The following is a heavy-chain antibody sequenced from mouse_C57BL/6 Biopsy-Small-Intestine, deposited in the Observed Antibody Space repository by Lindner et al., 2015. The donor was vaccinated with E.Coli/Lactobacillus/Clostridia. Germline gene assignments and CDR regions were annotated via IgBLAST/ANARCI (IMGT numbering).Heavy chain of an antibody. Sequence: VQLQESGAELARPGASMKMSCKASGYTFTSYWMHWVKQRPGQGLEWIGYINPSSGYTKYNQKFKDKATLTADKSSSTAYMQLSSLTYEDSAVYYCAREGIFITTVVAGDYWDQGTTLTVSS. CDR2: INPSSGYT. CDR3: AREGIFITTVVAGDY. D-gene: IGHD1-1*01. CDR1: GYTFTSYW. V-gene: IGHV1-7*01. J-gene: IGHJ2*01.